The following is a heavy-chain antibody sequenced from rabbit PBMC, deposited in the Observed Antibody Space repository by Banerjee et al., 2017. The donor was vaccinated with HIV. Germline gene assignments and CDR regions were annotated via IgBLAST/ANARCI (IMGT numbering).Heavy chain of an antibody. D-gene: IGHD2-1*01. CDR3: ARDTANDGGYFFVL. CDR2: IDGVSSGRT. V-gene: IGHV1S40*01. Sequence: QSLEESGGGLVKPGASLTLTCTASGFTISSSYWICWVRQAPGKGLEWIACIDGVSSGRTYYANWAKGRFTISKTSSTTVTLQMTSLTAADTATYFCARDTANDGGYFFVLWGQGTLVTVS. J-gene: IGHJ4*01. CDR1: GFTISSSYW.